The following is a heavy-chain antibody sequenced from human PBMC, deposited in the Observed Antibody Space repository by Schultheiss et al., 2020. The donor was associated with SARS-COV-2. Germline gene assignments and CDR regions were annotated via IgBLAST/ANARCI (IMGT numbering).Heavy chain of an antibody. CDR3: ARVGLGYCSGGSCPGWFDP. CDR2: INPNSGGT. D-gene: IGHD2-15*01. Sequence: ASVKVSCKASGYTFTGYYMHWVRQAPGQGLEWMGWINPNSGGTNYAQKFQGRVTMTTDTSTSTAYMELRSLRSDDTAVYYCARVGLGYCSGGSCPGWFDPWGQGTLVTVSS. V-gene: IGHV1-2*02. J-gene: IGHJ5*02. CDR1: GYTFTGYY.